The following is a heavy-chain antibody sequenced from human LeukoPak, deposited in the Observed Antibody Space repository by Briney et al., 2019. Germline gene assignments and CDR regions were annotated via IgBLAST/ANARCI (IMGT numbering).Heavy chain of an antibody. Sequence: PGGSLRLSCAASGFTFSSYSMNWVRQAPGQVLEWVSSISSGGGYTYYADSVKGRFTISRDNAKNSLYLQMNSLRAEDTAVYYCARNPLISWYYYYYVDVWGKGTTVTVSS. D-gene: IGHD3-16*01. V-gene: IGHV3-21*06. CDR1: GFTFSSYS. CDR3: ARNPLISWYYYYYVDV. J-gene: IGHJ6*03. CDR2: ISSGGGYT.